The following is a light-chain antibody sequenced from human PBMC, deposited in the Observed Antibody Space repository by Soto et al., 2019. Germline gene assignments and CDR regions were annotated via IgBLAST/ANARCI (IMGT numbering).Light chain of an antibody. CDR2: GAS. J-gene: IGKJ2*01. CDR1: QTIGTF. CDR3: QQSYRTPYT. Sequence: IPMTQSPSSLSASVGDRVTITCRASQTIGTFLNWYQEKTGEAPKLLIFGASSLRGGVPTRFSGSGSGTDFTLTITNLQPEDFAAYYCQQSYRTPYTFGQGTKLEIK. V-gene: IGKV1-39*01.